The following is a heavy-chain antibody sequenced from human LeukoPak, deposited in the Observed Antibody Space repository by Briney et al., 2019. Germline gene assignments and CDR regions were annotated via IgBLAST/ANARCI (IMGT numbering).Heavy chain of an antibody. CDR1: GYTFTGYY. CDR2: INPNSGGT. V-gene: IGHV1-2*06. CDR3: ARRGVSYSSSYDY. D-gene: IGHD6-6*01. J-gene: IGHJ4*02. Sequence: ASVKVSCKAPGYTFTGYYMHWVRQAPGQGLEWMGRINPNSGGTNYAQKFQGRVTMTRDTSISTAYMELSRLRSDDTAVYYCARRGVSYSSSYDYWGQGTLVTVSS.